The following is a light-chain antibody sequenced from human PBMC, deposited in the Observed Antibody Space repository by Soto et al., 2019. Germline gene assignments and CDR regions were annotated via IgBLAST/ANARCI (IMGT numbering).Light chain of an antibody. CDR3: QSYDSSVSKVV. J-gene: IGLJ2*01. Sequence: QSVLTQPPSVSGAPGQRVTISCTGSSSNIGAGYDVHWYQQLPGTAPKLLIYGNSNRPSGVPDRFSGSKSGTSASLAITGLQAEHEADYYSQSYDSSVSKVVFGGGTKLTVL. CDR1: SSNIGAGYD. V-gene: IGLV1-40*01. CDR2: GNS.